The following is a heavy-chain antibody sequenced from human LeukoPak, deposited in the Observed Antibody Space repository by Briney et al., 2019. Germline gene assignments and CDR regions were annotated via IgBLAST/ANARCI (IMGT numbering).Heavy chain of an antibody. V-gene: IGHV4-59*01. D-gene: IGHD4-11*01. Sequence: SETLSLTCTVSGGSISSYYWSWIRQPPGKGLEWIGYIYYSGSTNYNPSLKSRVTISVDTSKNQFSLKLSSATAADTAVYYCATFRPGDYSNYFFDYWGQGTLVTVSS. CDR2: IYYSGST. CDR1: GGSISSYY. CDR3: ATFRPGDYSNYFFDY. J-gene: IGHJ4*02.